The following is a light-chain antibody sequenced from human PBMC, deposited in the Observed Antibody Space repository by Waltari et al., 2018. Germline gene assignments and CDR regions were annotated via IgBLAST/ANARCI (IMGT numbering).Light chain of an antibody. CDR2: DAS. J-gene: IGKJ1*01. CDR3: QQTYFSVT. Sequence: DIQMTQSPSTLSASVGDRVTITCRASQTITSWLAWYQQKPGKAPKLLIYDASSLESGVPSRFSGSGSGTDFTLTISSLQPEDFATFFCQQTYFSVTFGQGTKV. CDR1: QTITSW. V-gene: IGKV1-5*01.